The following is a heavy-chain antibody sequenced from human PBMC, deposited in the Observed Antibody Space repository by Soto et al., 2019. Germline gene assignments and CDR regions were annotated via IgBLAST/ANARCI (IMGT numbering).Heavy chain of an antibody. V-gene: IGHV4-30-2*01. J-gene: IGHJ4*02. CDR3: ATAGGLGAVAADY. D-gene: IGHD6-19*01. CDR1: GGSISSGGYS. CDR2: IYHSGST. Sequence: QLQLQESGSGLVKPSQTLSLTCAVSGGSISSGGYSWSWIRQPPGKGLEWIGYIYHSGSTYYNPSLKFRVSISVDRSKNQFSLKLSFVTAADTAVYYCATAGGLGAVAADYWGQGTLFTVSA.